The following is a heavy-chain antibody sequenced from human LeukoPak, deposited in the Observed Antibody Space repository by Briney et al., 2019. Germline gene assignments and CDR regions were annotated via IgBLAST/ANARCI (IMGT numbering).Heavy chain of an antibody. D-gene: IGHD3-10*01. CDR3: ARDMVRGVMGPLNWFDP. Sequence: ASVKVSCKASGYTFTSYGVNWVRQAPGQGLEWMGWISAYNGNTNYAQKLQGRVTMTTDTSTSTAYMELRSLRSDDTAVYYCARDMVRGVMGPLNWFDPWGQGTLVTVSS. CDR1: GYTFTSYG. J-gene: IGHJ5*02. V-gene: IGHV1-18*01. CDR2: ISAYNGNT.